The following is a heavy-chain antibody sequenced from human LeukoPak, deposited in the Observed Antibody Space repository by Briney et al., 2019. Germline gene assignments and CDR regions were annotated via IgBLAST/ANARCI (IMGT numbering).Heavy chain of an antibody. CDR3: ARLAPVWFDY. CDR1: GDSISSSRYS. Sequence: SSETLSLTCTVSGDSISSSRYSWGWIRQPPGKGLEWIGIIHYTGSTYYNPSLKSRVTMPVDTSKNQLSLELTSVTAADTAVYYCARLAPVWFDYWGQGTLVTVSS. J-gene: IGHJ4*02. V-gene: IGHV4-39*01. D-gene: IGHD1-20*01. CDR2: IHYTGST.